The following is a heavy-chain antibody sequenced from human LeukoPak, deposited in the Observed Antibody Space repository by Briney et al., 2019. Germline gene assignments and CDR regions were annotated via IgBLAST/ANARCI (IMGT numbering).Heavy chain of an antibody. CDR2: IYYSGST. Sequence: SETLSLTCTVSGGSISSYYWSWIRQPPGKGLEWIGYIYYSGSTNYNPSLKSRVTISVDTSKNQVSLKLSSVTAADTAVYYCARDRDSSPGIDCWGQGTLVTVSS. D-gene: IGHD6-13*01. CDR1: GGSISSYY. J-gene: IGHJ4*02. V-gene: IGHV4-59*12. CDR3: ARDRDSSPGIDC.